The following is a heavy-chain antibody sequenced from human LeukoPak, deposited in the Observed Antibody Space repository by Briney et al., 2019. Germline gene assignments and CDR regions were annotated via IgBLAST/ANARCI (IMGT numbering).Heavy chain of an antibody. Sequence: GGSLRLSCAASGFTFSSYSMNWVRQAPGKGLEWVSSISSSSSYIYYADSVKGRFTISRDNAKNSLYLQMNSLRAEDTAVYYCARDFADHGGNSGVDYWGQGTLVTVSS. V-gene: IGHV3-21*01. CDR1: GFTFSSYS. J-gene: IGHJ4*02. CDR3: ARDFADHGGNSGVDY. CDR2: ISSSSSYI. D-gene: IGHD4-23*01.